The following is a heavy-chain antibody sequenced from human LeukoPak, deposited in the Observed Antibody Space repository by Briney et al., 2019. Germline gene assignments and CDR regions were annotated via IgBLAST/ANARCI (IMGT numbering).Heavy chain of an antibody. Sequence: PGGSLRLSCAASGFSFNDYAMHWVRHVPGKGLERVSGITWNSGSTLYADSVKGRFTISRDNAEKSLYLQMNSLRAEDTALYYCAKGVGIASLIVDALDMWGQGTMVTVSS. D-gene: IGHD1-26*01. J-gene: IGHJ3*02. CDR3: AKGVGIASLIVDALDM. CDR2: ITWNSGST. CDR1: GFSFNDYA. V-gene: IGHV3-9*01.